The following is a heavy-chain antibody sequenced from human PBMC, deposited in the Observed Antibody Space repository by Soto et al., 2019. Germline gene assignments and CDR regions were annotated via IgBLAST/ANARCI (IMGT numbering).Heavy chain of an antibody. CDR2: IYRTGST. CDR1: GGSFTSNNW. CDR3: ASRDPGTSVDY. J-gene: IGHJ4*02. Sequence: SETLSLTCAVSGGSFTSNNWWTLVRQPPGQGLEWIGEIYRTGSTNYNPSLKSRVTISLDKSENQFSLKVTSLTAADTAVYYCASRDPGTSVDYWGQGTLVTVSS. V-gene: IGHV4-4*02. D-gene: IGHD1-7*01.